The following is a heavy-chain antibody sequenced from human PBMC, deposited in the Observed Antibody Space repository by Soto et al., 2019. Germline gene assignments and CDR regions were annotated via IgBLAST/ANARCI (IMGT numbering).Heavy chain of an antibody. Sequence: ASVKVSCKASGYTFTGYYMHRVRQATGQGLEWMGWMNPNSGNTGYAQKFQGRVTMTRNTSISTAYMELSSLRSEDTAVYYCARDLGYYDSSGYYFWGQGTLVTVSS. D-gene: IGHD3-22*01. V-gene: IGHV1-8*02. CDR1: GYTFTGYY. J-gene: IGHJ4*02. CDR3: ARDLGYYDSSGYYF. CDR2: MNPNSGNT.